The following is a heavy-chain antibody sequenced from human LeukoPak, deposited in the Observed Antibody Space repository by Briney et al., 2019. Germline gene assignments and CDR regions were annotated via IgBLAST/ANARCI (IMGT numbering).Heavy chain of an antibody. CDR2: IYYSGST. J-gene: IGHJ4*02. CDR1: GGSISGYY. D-gene: IGHD3-22*01. Sequence: PSETLSLTCTVSGGSISGYYWSWIRQHPGKGLEWIGYIYYSGSTYYNPSLKSRVTISVDTSKNQFSLKLSSVTAADTAVYYCTSLYYYDSSGYYWGQGTLVTVSS. V-gene: IGHV4-59*06. CDR3: TSLYYYDSSGYY.